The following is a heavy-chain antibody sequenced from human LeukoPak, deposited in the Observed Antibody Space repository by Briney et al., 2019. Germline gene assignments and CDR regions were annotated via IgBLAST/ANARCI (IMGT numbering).Heavy chain of an antibody. CDR3: ARGGRIVVVPAASD. Sequence: GGSLRLSCAASGFTFSSYSMNWVRQAPGKGLEWVSSISSSSSYIYYADSVKGRFTISRDNAKNSLYLQMNSLRAEDTAVYYCARGGRIVVVPAASDWGQGTLVTVSS. J-gene: IGHJ4*02. CDR1: GFTFSSYS. D-gene: IGHD2-2*01. CDR2: ISSSSSYI. V-gene: IGHV3-21*01.